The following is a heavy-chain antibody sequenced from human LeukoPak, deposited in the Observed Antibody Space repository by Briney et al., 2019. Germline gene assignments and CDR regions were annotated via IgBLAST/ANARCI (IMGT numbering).Heavy chain of an antibody. CDR3: AKAYGYCTTTSCSHEEFDY. CDR2: IYGGVNT. D-gene: IGHD2-2*01. J-gene: IGHJ4*02. Sequence: GGSLRLSCAASGFTVSSNYMSWVRQAPGKGLEWVSVIYGGVNTVYADSVQGRFTISRDNSKNTLYLQMNSLRAEDTAVYYCAKAYGYCTTTSCSHEEFDYWGQGTLVTVSS. CDR1: GFTVSSNY. V-gene: IGHV3-66*01.